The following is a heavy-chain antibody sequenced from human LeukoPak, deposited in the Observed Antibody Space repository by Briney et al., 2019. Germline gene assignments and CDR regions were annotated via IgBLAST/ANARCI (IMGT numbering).Heavy chain of an antibody. V-gene: IGHV3-33*01. CDR2: IWYDGSNK. CDR3: ARERGRYGDYVLNYGMDV. CDR1: GFTFSSYG. J-gene: IGHJ6*02. D-gene: IGHD4-17*01. Sequence: GSLRLSCAASGFTFSSYGMHWVRQAPGKGLEWVAVIWYDGSNKYYADSVKGRFTISRDNSKNTLYLQMNSLRAEDTAVYYCARERGRYGDYVLNYGMDVWGQGTTVTVSS.